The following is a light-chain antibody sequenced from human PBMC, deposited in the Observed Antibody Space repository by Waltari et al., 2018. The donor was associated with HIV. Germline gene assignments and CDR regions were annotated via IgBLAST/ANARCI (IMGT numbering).Light chain of an antibody. J-gene: IGLJ2*01. CDR2: EVS. Sequence: QSALTQPPSASGSPGQSVTISCTGTSNDIGGYNYVSWYQQHQGKAPKLMIFEVSKRPSGVPDRFSGSMSGNTASLTVSGLQAEDEADYYCNSYAASNNFVFGGGTKLTVL. V-gene: IGLV2-8*01. CDR1: SNDIGGYNY. CDR3: NSYAASNNFV.